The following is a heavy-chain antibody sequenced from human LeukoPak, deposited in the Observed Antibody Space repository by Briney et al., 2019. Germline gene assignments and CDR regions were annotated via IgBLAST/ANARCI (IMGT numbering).Heavy chain of an antibody. D-gene: IGHD3-10*01. CDR2: IWYDGSNK. CDR3: ARSMVRGHDIWVPRPSGMDV. Sequence: GRSLRLSCAASGFTFSSYGMHWVRQAPGKGLEWVAVIWYDGSNKYYADSVKGRFTISRDNSKNTLYLQMNCLRAEDTAVYYCARSMVRGHDIWVPRPSGMDVWGKGTTVTVSS. CDR1: GFTFSSYG. J-gene: IGHJ6*04. V-gene: IGHV3-33*01.